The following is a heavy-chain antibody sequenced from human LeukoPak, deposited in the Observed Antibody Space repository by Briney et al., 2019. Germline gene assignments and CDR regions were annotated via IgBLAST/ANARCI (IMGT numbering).Heavy chain of an antibody. V-gene: IGHV1-46*01. CDR2: INPGGGST. CDR1: GYTFTSYY. Sequence: ASVKVSCKASGYTFTSYYIQWVRQAPGQGLEWMGIINPGGGSTSYAQKFQGRVTMTRDTSTSTVYMELSRLTSEDTAVYYCARDLGLLWFGELSGTWGQGTLVTVSS. D-gene: IGHD3-10*01. CDR3: ARDLGLLWFGELSGT. J-gene: IGHJ5*02.